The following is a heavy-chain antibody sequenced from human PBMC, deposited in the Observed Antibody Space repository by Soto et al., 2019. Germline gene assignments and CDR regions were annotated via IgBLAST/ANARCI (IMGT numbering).Heavy chain of an antibody. V-gene: IGHV4-31*03. Sequence: PSETLSLTCTVSGGSISSGVYYWSWIRQHPGKGLEWIGYIYYSGSTYYNPSLKSRVTISVDTSKNQFSLKLSSVTAADTAVYYCARAEIAVTTSPGAFDIWGQGTMVTVSS. CDR2: IYYSGST. CDR1: GGSISSGVYY. D-gene: IGHD4-17*01. CDR3: ARAEIAVTTSPGAFDI. J-gene: IGHJ3*02.